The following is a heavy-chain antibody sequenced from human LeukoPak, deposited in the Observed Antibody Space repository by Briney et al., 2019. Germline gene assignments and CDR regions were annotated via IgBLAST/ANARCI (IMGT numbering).Heavy chain of an antibody. J-gene: IGHJ6*04. V-gene: IGHV4-61*01. CDR1: GGSVSSGSYY. D-gene: IGHD2-15*01. CDR2: IYDSGST. Sequence: SETLSLTCTVSGGSVSSGSYYWSWIRQPPGKRLEWIGYIYDSGSTNYNPSLKSRVTISEDTSKNQFCMKLSSVTAADTAVYYCARELDRWSGTHYYYGMDVWGKGTTVTVSS. CDR3: ARELDRWSGTHYYYGMDV.